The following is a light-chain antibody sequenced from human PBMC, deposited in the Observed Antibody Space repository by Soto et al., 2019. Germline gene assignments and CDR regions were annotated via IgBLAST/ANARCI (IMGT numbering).Light chain of an antibody. CDR1: QTVGSAY. V-gene: IGKV3-20*01. CDR2: GTS. J-gene: IGKJ5*01. CDR3: QHLGSSKIT. Sequence: EIVFTQAPGALSLSPGERATLSCRASQTVGSAYLAWYQHKDGQAPRLLIYGTSSRATGIPDRFSGSGSGTDGTLTISRLEQEDVSVYDCQHLGSSKITFGQGTRLEIK.